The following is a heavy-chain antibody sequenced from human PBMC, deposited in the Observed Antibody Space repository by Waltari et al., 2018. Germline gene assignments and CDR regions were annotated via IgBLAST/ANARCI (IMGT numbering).Heavy chain of an antibody. D-gene: IGHD2-15*01. CDR2: IWYDGSNK. V-gene: IGHV3-33*01. J-gene: IGHJ4*02. CDR1: GFTFSTYG. CDR3: ARGWRIPDY. Sequence: QVQLVESGGGVVQPGRSLRLSCAASGFTFSTYGMHWVRQAPGKGREWVAVIWYDGSNKYYADSVKGRFTISRDNSKNTLYLQMNSLRAEDTAVYYCARGWRIPDYWGQGTLVTVSS.